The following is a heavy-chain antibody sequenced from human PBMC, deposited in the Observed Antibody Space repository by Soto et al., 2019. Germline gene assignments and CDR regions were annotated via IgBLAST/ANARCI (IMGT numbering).Heavy chain of an antibody. Sequence: PGGSRKLSCPASGFPFGGYTVNWFRQAPGKGLEWVSSISSSSSYIYYADSVKGRFTISRDNSKNTLHLQMNSLRAEDTAVYYCARDSTEVQLWLPYFDYWGQGTLVTVSS. CDR2: ISSSSSYI. V-gene: IGHV3-21*01. CDR3: ARDSTEVQLWLPYFDY. J-gene: IGHJ4*02. D-gene: IGHD5-18*01. CDR1: GFPFGGYT.